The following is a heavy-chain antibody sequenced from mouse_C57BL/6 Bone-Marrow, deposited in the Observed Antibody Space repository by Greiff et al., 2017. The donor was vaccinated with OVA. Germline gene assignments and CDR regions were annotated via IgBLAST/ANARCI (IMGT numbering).Heavy chain of an antibody. CDR2: IDPETGGT. D-gene: IGHD2-5*01. V-gene: IGHV1-15*01. CDR1: GYTFTDYE. J-gene: IGHJ4*01. Sequence: VQLQQSGAELVRPGASVTLSCKASGYTFTDYEMHWVKQTPVHGLEWIGAIDPETGGTSYTQKFKGKAILTADKSSSTADMELRSLTSEDSAVYYCTRGYSNYYAMDYWGQGTSATVSA. CDR3: TRGYSNYYAMDY.